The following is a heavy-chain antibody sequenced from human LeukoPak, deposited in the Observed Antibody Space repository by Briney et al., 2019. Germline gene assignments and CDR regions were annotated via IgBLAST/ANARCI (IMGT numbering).Heavy chain of an antibody. J-gene: IGHJ4*02. D-gene: IGHD3-22*01. V-gene: IGHV3-7*01. Sequence: GGSLRLSCEAPGFSLRVYWMSWVRQAPGKGLEWVGNIKQDGSERNYVDSVKGRFTISRDNAKKSLYLQMDSLRAEDEAVYYRARDWGAYYHFFDYWGQGTLVTVSS. CDR3: ARDWGAYYHFFDY. CDR2: IKQDGSER. CDR1: GFSLRVYW.